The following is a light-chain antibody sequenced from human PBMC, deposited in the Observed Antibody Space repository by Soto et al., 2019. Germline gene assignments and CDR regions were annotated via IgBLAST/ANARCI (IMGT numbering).Light chain of an antibody. CDR1: SSDVGSSSL. J-gene: IGLJ3*02. CDR2: QGS. CDR3: CSYAGSSPFPWV. V-gene: IGLV2-23*03. Sequence: QSALTQPASVSGSPGQSITISCTGTSSDVGSSSLVSWYQQYPGKAPKLMIYQGSKRPSGVSSRFSGSKSGNTASLTISGLQAEDEADYYCCSYAGSSPFPWVFGGGTKLTVL.